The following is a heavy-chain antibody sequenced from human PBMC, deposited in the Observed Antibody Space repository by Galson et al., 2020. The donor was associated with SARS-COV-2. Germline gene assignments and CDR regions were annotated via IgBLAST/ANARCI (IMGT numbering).Heavy chain of an antibody. CDR3: ARPTRRYCSSTSCYGCGDYYYYYYMDV. CDR1: GYTFTNYA. D-gene: IGHD2-2*01. V-gene: IGHV7-4-1*02. CDR2: INTNTGNP. J-gene: IGHJ6*03. Sequence: ASAKVSCKASGYTFTNYAIIWVRQDPGQGLEWMGWINTNTGNPTYAQGFTGRFVFSLDTSVSTAYLQITTLKPEDTAVYYCARPTRRYCSSTSCYGCGDYYYYYYMDVWGKGTTVTVSS.